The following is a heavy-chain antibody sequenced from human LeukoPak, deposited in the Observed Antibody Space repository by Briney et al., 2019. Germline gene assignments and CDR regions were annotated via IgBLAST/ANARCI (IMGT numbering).Heavy chain of an antibody. J-gene: IGHJ4*02. CDR2: ISYSGNNY. D-gene: IGHD5-12*01. CDR1: GFTFRSYG. CDR3: ARGPPTSRSGAHFDY. Sequence: GGSLRLSCAASGFTFRSYGMHWVRQAPGEGLQWVAFISYSGNNYYYADSVKGRFIISRDDSKNTLYVEMNSLRLDDTAIYYCARGPPTSRSGAHFDYWGQGSLVTVSP. V-gene: IGHV3-30*03.